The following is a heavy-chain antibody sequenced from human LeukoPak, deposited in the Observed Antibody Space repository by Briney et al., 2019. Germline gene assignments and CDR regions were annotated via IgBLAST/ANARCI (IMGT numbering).Heavy chain of an antibody. CDR3: VRDRPLHSSSYYFFDY. Sequence: GGSLRLSCAASGFTFSNYNMNWVRQAPGKGLEWVSYISSTSSTIYYADSVKGRFTISRDNAKNSLYLQMNSLRVEDTAVYYCVRDRPLHSSSYYFFDYWGQGTLVTVSS. V-gene: IGHV3-48*04. J-gene: IGHJ4*02. D-gene: IGHD1-26*01. CDR2: ISSTSSTI. CDR1: GFTFSNYN.